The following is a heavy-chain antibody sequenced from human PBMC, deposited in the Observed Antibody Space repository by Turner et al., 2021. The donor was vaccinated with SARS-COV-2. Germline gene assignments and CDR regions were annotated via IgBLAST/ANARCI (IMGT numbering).Heavy chain of an antibody. CDR2: IYYSGST. CDR3: ASETRYYSGRGWFDP. D-gene: IGHD3-10*02. V-gene: IGHV4-39*01. Sequence: QLQLQESGPGLVQPSETLSLTCTVSGGSISSSSYYWCWIRQPPGKGLGWIGSIYYSGSTYYNPSLKSRVTISVDTSKNQFSMKLSSVTAADTAVYYCASETRYYSGRGWFDPWGQGTLVTVSS. CDR1: GGSISSSSYY. J-gene: IGHJ5*02.